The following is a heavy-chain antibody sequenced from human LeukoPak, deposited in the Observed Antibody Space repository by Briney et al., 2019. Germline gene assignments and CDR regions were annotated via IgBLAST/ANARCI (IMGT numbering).Heavy chain of an antibody. CDR1: GYTFTGYY. CDR3: ARSIAAAGRRVDY. J-gene: IGHJ4*02. Sequence: ASVKVSCKASGYTFTGYYMHWVRQAPGQGLEWMGWINPNSGGTNYAQKFQGRVTMTRDTSISTAYMELSRLRSDDTAVYYSARSIAAAGRRVDYWGQGTLVTVSS. V-gene: IGHV1-2*02. D-gene: IGHD6-13*01. CDR2: INPNSGGT.